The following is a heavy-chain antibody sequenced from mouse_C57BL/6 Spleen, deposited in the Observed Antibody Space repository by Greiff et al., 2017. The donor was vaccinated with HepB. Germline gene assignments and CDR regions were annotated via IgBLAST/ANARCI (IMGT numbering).Heavy chain of an antibody. V-gene: IGHV1-61*01. CDR2: IYPSDSEA. D-gene: IGHD1-1*01. J-gene: IGHJ3*01. Sequence: VQLQQSGAELVRPGSSVKLSCKASGYTFTSYWMDWVKQRPGQGLEWIGNIYPSDSEAHYNQKFKDKATLTVDKSSSTAYMQLSSLTSEDSAVYYCARRGIYYYGSSWFAYWGQGTLVTVSA. CDR3: ARRGIYYYGSSWFAY. CDR1: GYTFTSYW.